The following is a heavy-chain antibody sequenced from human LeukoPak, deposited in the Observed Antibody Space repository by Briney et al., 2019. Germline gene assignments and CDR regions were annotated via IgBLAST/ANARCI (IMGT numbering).Heavy chain of an antibody. D-gene: IGHD6-19*01. J-gene: IGHJ4*02. V-gene: IGHV4-4*07. CDR1: GGVISRYY. Sequence: LETLSLTCTVSGGVISRYYWSWLRQPAGKGLECIVRFYSDGSTIIPCLKSRVILYVDTSKNQFSLQLSAVTAADTAVYYCARDAGTSGWLLDYWGQGTLVTVSS. CDR2: FYSDGST. CDR3: ARDAGTSGWLLDY.